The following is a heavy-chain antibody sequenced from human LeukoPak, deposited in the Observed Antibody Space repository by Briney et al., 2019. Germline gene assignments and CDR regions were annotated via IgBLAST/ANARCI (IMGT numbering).Heavy chain of an antibody. Sequence: GASVKVSCKASGGTFSSYAISWVRQAPGQGLEWMGGIIPIFGTANYAQKFQGRVTIIADESTSTAYMELSSLRSEDTAVYYCARRSEGYCSGGSCHHFDYWGQGTLVTVSS. CDR3: ARRSEGYCSGGSCHHFDY. CDR2: IIPIFGTA. V-gene: IGHV1-69*13. CDR1: GGTFSSYA. J-gene: IGHJ4*02. D-gene: IGHD2-15*01.